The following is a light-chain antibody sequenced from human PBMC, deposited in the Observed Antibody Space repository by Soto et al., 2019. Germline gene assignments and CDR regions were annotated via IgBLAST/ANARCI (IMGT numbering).Light chain of an antibody. Sequence: EIVLTQSPGTLSLSPGERATLSCRASQSVSSSYLAWYQQKPGQAPRLLIYGASSRATGIPVRFSGSGSGTDFTLTISRLEPEDFAVYYCQQYPGYTFGQGTKLEIK. CDR1: QSVSSSY. CDR3: QQYPGYT. V-gene: IGKV3-20*01. J-gene: IGKJ2*01. CDR2: GAS.